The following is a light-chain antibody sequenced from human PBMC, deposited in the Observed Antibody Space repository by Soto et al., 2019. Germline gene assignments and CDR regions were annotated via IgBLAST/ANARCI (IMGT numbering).Light chain of an antibody. CDR1: SSDVGAYAY. V-gene: IGLV2-14*03. CDR3: SSYTGSGSLYV. CDR2: DVG. J-gene: IGLJ1*01. Sequence: QSVLTQPASVSGSPGQSITISCTGTSSDVGAYAYVSWYQHHPGKVPKLMIYDVGVRPSGVSNRFSGSKSGNTASLTISGLQAGDEADYYCSSYTGSGSLYVFGTGTKVTVL.